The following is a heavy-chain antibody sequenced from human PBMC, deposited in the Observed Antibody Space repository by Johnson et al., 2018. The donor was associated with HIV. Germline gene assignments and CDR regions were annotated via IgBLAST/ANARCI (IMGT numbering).Heavy chain of an antibody. V-gene: IGHV3-74*02. CDR3: ARGKKQWLDEDAFDI. Sequence: VHLVESGGGLVQPGGSLRLSCAASGFTFSSYWMHWVRQAPGKGLVWVSRINSDGSSTSYADSVKGRFTISRDNAKNTLYLQMKRLRAEDTAVYYCARGKKQWLDEDAFDIWGQGTMVTVSS. D-gene: IGHD6-19*01. J-gene: IGHJ3*02. CDR2: INSDGSST. CDR1: GFTFSSYW.